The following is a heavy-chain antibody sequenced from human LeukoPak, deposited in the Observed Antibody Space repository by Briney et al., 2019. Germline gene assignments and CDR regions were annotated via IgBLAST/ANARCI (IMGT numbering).Heavy chain of an antibody. CDR2: IYVDGST. D-gene: IGHD4-23*01. V-gene: IGHV4-4*07. CDR3: ARDPGGNYYYGGYYDY. CDR1: GGSINNAY. J-gene: IGHJ4*02. Sequence: SETQSLTCTVSGGSINNAYWSWIRQPAGKGLEWIGRIYVDGSTNYNPSLNSRVTMSVDTSKNQFSLKLISATAADTAVYYCARDPGGNYYYGGYYDYWGQGTLVTVSS.